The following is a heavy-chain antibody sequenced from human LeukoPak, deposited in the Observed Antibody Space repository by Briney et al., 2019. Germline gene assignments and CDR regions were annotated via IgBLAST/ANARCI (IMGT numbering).Heavy chain of an antibody. Sequence: SQTLSLTCTVSGGSISSGGYYWSWIRQHPGKGLEWIGYIYYSGSTYYNPSLKSRVTISVDTSKNQFSLKLSSVTAADTAVYYCASGVTIFGVATKTFDYWGQGTLVTVSS. V-gene: IGHV4-31*03. D-gene: IGHD3-3*01. CDR2: IYYSGST. CDR3: ASGVTIFGVATKTFDY. CDR1: GGSISSGGYY. J-gene: IGHJ4*02.